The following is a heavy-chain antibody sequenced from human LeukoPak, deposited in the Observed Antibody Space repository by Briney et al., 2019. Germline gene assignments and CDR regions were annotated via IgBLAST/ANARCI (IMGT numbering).Heavy chain of an antibody. CDR3: ARVGITGTFDY. Sequence: SGGSLRLSCAASGFTFSSYDMHWVRQATGKGLEWVSAIVTAGDTYYPGSVKGRFTISRENAKNSLYLQMNSLRAEYTAVYCCARVGITGTFDYWGQGTLVTVSS. D-gene: IGHD1-7*01. V-gene: IGHV3-13*01. CDR2: IVTAGDT. CDR1: GFTFSSYD. J-gene: IGHJ4*02.